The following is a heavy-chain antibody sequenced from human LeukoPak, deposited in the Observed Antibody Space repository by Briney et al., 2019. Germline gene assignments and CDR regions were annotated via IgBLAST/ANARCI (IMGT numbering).Heavy chain of an antibody. V-gene: IGHV4-38-2*02. D-gene: IGHD3-10*01. J-gene: IGHJ4*02. CDR3: ARVLDYYGSGTRDFDY. CDR1: GYSISSGYY. CDR2: MYHSGTT. Sequence: SETLSLTCTVSGYSISSGYYWGWIRQPPGKGLEWMGSMYHSGTTSYNPSLKSRVTMSADTSKNQFSLELSSVTAADTAVYYCARVLDYYGSGTRDFDYWGQGTLVTVSS.